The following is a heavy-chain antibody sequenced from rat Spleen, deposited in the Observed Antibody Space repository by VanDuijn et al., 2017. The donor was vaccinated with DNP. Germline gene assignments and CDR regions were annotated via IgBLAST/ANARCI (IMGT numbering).Heavy chain of an antibody. Sequence: EVQLQESGPGLVKPSQSLSLTCSVTGHPITSNYWGWIRKFPGDKLEWLGYINNAGSANYNPSLKSRFSITRDTSKNQFFLQLNSVTTEDTATYYCARSYYGYNLDYWGQGVMVTVSS. CDR2: INNAGSA. V-gene: IGHV3-1*01. CDR1: GHPITSNY. J-gene: IGHJ2*01. CDR3: ARSYYGYNLDY. D-gene: IGHD1-9*01.